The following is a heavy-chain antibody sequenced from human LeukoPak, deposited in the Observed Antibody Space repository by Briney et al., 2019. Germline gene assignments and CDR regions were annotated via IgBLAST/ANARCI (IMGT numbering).Heavy chain of an antibody. V-gene: IGHV4-30-4*01. J-gene: IGHJ4*02. CDR3: ASDDLTSGWSFDD. Sequence: SETLSLTCTVSGGSISSGDYYWSWIRQPPGRGLEWIGYIYYSGSTYYNPSLKSRVTISVDTSKNQFPLKLSSVTAADAAVYYCASDDLTSGWSFDDWGQGTLVTVSS. CDR2: IYYSGST. CDR1: GGSISSGDYY. D-gene: IGHD6-19*01.